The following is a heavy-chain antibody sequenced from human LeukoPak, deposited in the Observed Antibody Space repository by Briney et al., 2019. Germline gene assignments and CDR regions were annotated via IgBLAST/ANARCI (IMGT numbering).Heavy chain of an antibody. CDR1: GFTVSSNY. D-gene: IGHD3-3*01. J-gene: IGHJ4*02. Sequence: PGGSLRLSCAASGFTVSSNYMSWVRQAPGKGLEWVSGISASGGSTYFADSVKGRFTISRENSKNTLYLQINSLRAEDTAVYYCAKAAGWDCWSSVRCLPHSWGQGTLVTVSS. CDR3: AKAAGWDCWSSVRCLPHS. V-gene: IGHV3-23*01. CDR2: ISASGGST.